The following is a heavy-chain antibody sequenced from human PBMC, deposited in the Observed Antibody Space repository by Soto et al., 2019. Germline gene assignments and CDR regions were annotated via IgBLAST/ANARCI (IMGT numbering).Heavy chain of an antibody. CDR3: ARDGADILTGYYYYYGMDV. D-gene: IGHD3-9*01. Sequence: GGSLRLSCAASGFTFSSYSMNWVRQAPGKGLEWVSSISSSSSYIYYADSVKGRFTISRDNAKNSLYLQVNSLRAEDTAVYYCARDGADILTGYYYYYGMDVWSQGPTVTVSS. V-gene: IGHV3-21*01. CDR1: GFTFSSYS. CDR2: ISSSSSYI. J-gene: IGHJ6*02.